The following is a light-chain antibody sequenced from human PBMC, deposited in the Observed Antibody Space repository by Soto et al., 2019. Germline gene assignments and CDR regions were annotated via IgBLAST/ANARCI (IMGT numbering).Light chain of an antibody. CDR1: QSVSSDY. Sequence: EIVLTQFPGTLSLSPGERATLSCWASQSVSSDYLAWYQQKPGQAPRLLIYGASSRVTGIPDSFSGSGSGTDFTLTISKLEPEDFAVYYCQQYGSSPLTFGGGTKVEIK. CDR2: GAS. V-gene: IGKV3-20*01. J-gene: IGKJ4*01. CDR3: QQYGSSPLT.